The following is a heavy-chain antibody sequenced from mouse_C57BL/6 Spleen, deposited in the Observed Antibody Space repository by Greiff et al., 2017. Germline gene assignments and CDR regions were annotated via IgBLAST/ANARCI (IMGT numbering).Heavy chain of an antibody. Sequence: QVHVKQPGAELVKPGASVKLSCKASGYTFTSYWMHWVKQRPGQGLEWIGMIHPNSGSTNYNEKFKSKATLTVDKSSSTAYMQLSSLTSEDSAVYYCARSDPNWFAYWGQGTLVTVSA. CDR3: ARSDPNWFAY. V-gene: IGHV1-64*01. CDR2: IHPNSGST. CDR1: GYTFTSYW. J-gene: IGHJ3*01.